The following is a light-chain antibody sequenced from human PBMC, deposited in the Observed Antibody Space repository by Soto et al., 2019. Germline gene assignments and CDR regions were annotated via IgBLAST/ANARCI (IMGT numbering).Light chain of an antibody. J-gene: IGKJ1*01. Sequence: ESVFAQYQPTLSLSPGERAALSSRASQSVSSYLAWYQQKPGQAPRLLIYDASNRATGIPARFSGSGSGTDFTLTINRLEPEDFAVYYCQQYDSSPRTFGQGTKVDIK. V-gene: IGKV3-11*01. CDR1: QSVSSY. CDR2: DAS. CDR3: QQYDSSPRT.